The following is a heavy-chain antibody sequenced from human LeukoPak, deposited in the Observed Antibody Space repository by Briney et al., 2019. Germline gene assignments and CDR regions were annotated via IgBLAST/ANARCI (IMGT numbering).Heavy chain of an antibody. V-gene: IGHV3-23*01. D-gene: IGHD2/OR15-2a*01. CDR3: AKDRVSPGFNWFDP. CDR2: ISGSGGST. CDR1: GFTFSSYA. Sequence: GGSLRLSCAASGFTFSSYAMSWVRQAPGKGLEWFSAISGSGGSTYYADSVKGRFTISRDNSNSTVYLQMNSLSTEDTAVYYCAKDRVSPGFNWFDPWGQGTLVTVSS. J-gene: IGHJ5*02.